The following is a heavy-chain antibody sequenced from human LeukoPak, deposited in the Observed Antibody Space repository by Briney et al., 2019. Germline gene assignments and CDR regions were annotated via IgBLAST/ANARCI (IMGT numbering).Heavy chain of an antibody. V-gene: IGHV4-30-4*08. CDR2: IYYSGST. Sequence: PSQTLSLTCTVSGGSISSGDYYWSWIRQPPGKGLEWIGYIYYSGSTYYNPSLKGRVTISVDTSKNQFSLKLSSVTAADTAVYYCAAGGSGYYSFDYWGQGTLVTVSS. CDR1: GGSISSGDYY. CDR3: AAGGSGYYSFDY. D-gene: IGHD3-22*01. J-gene: IGHJ4*02.